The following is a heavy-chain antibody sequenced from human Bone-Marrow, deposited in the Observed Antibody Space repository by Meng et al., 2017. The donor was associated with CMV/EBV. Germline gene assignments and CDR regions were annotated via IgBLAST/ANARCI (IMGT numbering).Heavy chain of an antibody. CDR1: GGSISSSSYY. CDR2: INHSGST. D-gene: IGHD3-16*02. V-gene: IGHV4-39*07. Sequence: GSLRLSCTVSGGSISSSSYYWGWIRQPPGKGLEWIGEINHSGSTKYNPSLKSRVTISVDTSKNQFSLKLSYVTAADTAVYFCARDQGREYVWGSYPPLFGAFDIWGQGTMVTVSS. J-gene: IGHJ3*02. CDR3: ARDQGREYVWGSYPPLFGAFDI.